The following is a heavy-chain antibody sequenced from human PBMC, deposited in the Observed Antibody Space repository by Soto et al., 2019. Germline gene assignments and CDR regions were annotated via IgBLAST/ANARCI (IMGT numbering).Heavy chain of an antibody. CDR1: GYTFSSYW. V-gene: IGHV5-51*01. D-gene: IGHD4-17*01. CDR3: ARHVGKPTTMPLKWFDP. CDR2: IYPGDSDT. J-gene: IGHJ5*02. Sequence: GESLKISCKASGYTFSSYWIGWVRQMPGKGLEWMGIIYPGDSDTRYSPSFQGQVTISADKSITTAYLQWSSLQASDTAIYYCARHVGKPTTMPLKWFDPRGQGPPVTV.